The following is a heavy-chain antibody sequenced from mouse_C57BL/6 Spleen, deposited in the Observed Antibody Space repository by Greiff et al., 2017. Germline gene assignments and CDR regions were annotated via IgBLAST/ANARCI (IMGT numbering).Heavy chain of an antibody. CDR2: IVPEDGET. D-gene: IGHD2-3*01. J-gene: IGHJ2*01. V-gene: IGHV14-2*01. CDR1: GFNITDYY. CDR3: ARWGWDY. Sequence: EVQLQQSGAELVKPGASVKLSCTASGFNITDYYMDWVKQRTEQGLEWIGRIVPEDGETKYAPNFQGKATITADASSNTSYLQLSSLTSEDTAVYYCARWGWDYWGQGTTLTVSS.